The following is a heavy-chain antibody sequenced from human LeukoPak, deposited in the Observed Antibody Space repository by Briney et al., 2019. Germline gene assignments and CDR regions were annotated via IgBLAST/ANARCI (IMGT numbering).Heavy chain of an antibody. CDR1: GCTFSSYG. CDR2: IRYDGSNK. Sequence: GWSLRLSCAASGCTFSSYGMHWVRQAPARGLEGVAFIRYDGSNKYYADSVKGRLTISRDNSKNWLYLQMNSLRAVDTAVYYCAKDQIAYYDYVWGSAFDYWGQGALVTVSS. CDR3: AKDQIAYYDYVWGSAFDY. D-gene: IGHD3-16*01. V-gene: IGHV3-30*02. J-gene: IGHJ4*02.